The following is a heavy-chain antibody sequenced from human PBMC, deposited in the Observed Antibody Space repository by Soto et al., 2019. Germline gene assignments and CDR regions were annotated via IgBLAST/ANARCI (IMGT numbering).Heavy chain of an antibody. Sequence: PSETLSLTCAVYGGSFSGYYWSWIRQPPWQGLEWIGEINHSGSTNYNPSLKSRVTISVDTSKNQFSLKLSSVTAADTALYYCARVRQYCSSTSCYPYGMDVWGQGTTVTV. J-gene: IGHJ6*02. CDR2: INHSGST. CDR1: GGSFSGYY. D-gene: IGHD2-2*01. V-gene: IGHV4-34*01. CDR3: ARVRQYCSSTSCYPYGMDV.